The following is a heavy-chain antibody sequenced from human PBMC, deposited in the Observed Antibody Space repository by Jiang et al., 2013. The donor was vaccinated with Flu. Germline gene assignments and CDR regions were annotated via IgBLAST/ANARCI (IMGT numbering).Heavy chain of an antibody. CDR3: ARDLRPWTSPHYDMDV. D-gene: IGHD1-1*01. CDR2: ISNDGGTK. J-gene: IGHJ6*02. V-gene: IGHV3-30*03. Sequence: VQLVESGGGVVQPGRSLRLSCAASGFTLIYYGMHWVRQAPGKGLEWVAVISNDGGTKYYADSVKGRFTISRDNSKNTLDLQMSSLRVEDTAVYYCARDLRPWTSPHYDMDVWGQGTTVSVSS. CDR1: GFTLIYYG.